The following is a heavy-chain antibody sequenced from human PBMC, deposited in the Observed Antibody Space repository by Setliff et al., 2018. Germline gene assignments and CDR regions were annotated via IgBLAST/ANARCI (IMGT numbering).Heavy chain of an antibody. CDR1: GGTFSSYA. D-gene: IGHD6-13*01. CDR2: IIPIFGTA. J-gene: IGHJ3*02. V-gene: IGHV1-69*13. CDR3: ARDVRVASSSWFKSAFDI. Sequence: SVKVSCKASGGTFSSYAISWVRQAPGQGLEWMGGIIPIFGTANYAQKFQGRVTITADESTSTAYMELSSLRSEDRAVYYCARDVRVASSSWFKSAFDIWGQGTMVTVSS.